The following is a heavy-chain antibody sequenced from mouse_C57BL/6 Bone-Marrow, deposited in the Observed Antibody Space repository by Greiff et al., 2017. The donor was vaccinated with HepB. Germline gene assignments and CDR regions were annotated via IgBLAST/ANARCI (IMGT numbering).Heavy chain of an antibody. CDR1: GFSLTSYG. CDR3: AIIYYDYDGYYAMDY. CDR2: IWGVGST. J-gene: IGHJ4*01. D-gene: IGHD2-4*01. V-gene: IGHV2-6*01. Sequence: QVQLKQSGPGLVAPSQSLSITCTVSGFSLTSYGVDWVRQSPGKGLEWLGVIWGVGSTNYNSALKSRLSISKDNSKSQIFLKMNSLQTDDTAMYYGAIIYYDYDGYYAMDYWGQGTSVTVSS.